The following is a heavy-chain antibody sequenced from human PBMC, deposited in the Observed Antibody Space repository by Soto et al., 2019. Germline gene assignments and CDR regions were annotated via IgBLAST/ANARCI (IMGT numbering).Heavy chain of an antibody. CDR2: ISYDGSNK. V-gene: IGHV3-30*03. CDR3: ARDWVWFGAHPIDY. D-gene: IGHD3-10*01. J-gene: IGHJ4*02. CDR1: GFTFSNYG. Sequence: QVQLVESGGGVVQPGGSLRLSCAASGFTFSNYGMHWVRQAPGKGLEWVAVISYDGSNKYYADSVKGRFTISRDNSKNTLYLQMNSLTTADTAVYYCARDWVWFGAHPIDYWGQGTLVTVSS.